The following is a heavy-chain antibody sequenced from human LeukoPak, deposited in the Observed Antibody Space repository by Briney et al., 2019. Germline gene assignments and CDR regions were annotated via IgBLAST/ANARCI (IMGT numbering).Heavy chain of an antibody. V-gene: IGHV3-11*01. Sequence: HGGSLRLSCAASVFTFSVYYMRWTPDAPGKGMEWVSYIRSSGSTTDYAGSVKGRFTISRDNAKNSLYLKMKSMRVEDTAVYYCASTTYADDYWGQGALVTVSS. CDR3: ASTTYADDY. CDR1: VFTFSVYY. D-gene: IGHD1-14*01. J-gene: IGHJ4*02. CDR2: IRSSGSTT.